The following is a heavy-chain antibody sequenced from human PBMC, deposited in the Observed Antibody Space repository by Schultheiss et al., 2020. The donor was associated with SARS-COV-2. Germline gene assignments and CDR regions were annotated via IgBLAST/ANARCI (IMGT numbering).Heavy chain of an antibody. CDR2: ISSSSSYI. J-gene: IGHJ6*02. D-gene: IGHD4-17*01. CDR3: ARDEGDGDYDGMDV. CDR1: GFTFSSYA. Sequence: GGSLRLSCTASGFTFSSYAMSWVRQAPGKGLEWVSSISSSSSYIYYADSVKGRFTISRDNAKNTLYLQMNSLRAEDTAVYYCARDEGDGDYDGMDVWGQGTTVTVSS. V-gene: IGHV3-21*01.